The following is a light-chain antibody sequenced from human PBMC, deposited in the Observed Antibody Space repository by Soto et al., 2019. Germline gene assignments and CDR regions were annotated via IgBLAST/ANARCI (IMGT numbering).Light chain of an antibody. CDR2: GVS. J-gene: IGKJ1*01. V-gene: IGKV3-20*01. Sequence: EIVLTQSPGTLSLSPGEGATLSCRASQSIVANYLAWYQQKPGQSPRLLIYGVSSRATGIPDRFSGSGSRTDFTLTINRLEPEDSAVYYCQQYGSSPGTFGQGTKVXXK. CDR3: QQYGSSPGT. CDR1: QSIVANY.